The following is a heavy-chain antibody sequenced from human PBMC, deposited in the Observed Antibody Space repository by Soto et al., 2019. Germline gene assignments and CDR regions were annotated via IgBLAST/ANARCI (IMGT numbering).Heavy chain of an antibody. CDR1: GFSFTAAW. D-gene: IGHD3-3*01. J-gene: IGHJ6*01. V-gene: IGHV3-15*07. Sequence: QLVESGGGLVTPGKSVTLSCVGSGFSFTAAWMNWVRQAPGTGLEWVGRIKSRGNGGTTDYSAPVKGRFTISRDDSKNTVYLQMNSLNTEDTAVYFCAKQRGPSGFSYYGLEVWGQGSTVTVTS. CDR2: IKSRGNGGTT. CDR3: AKQRGPSGFSYYGLEV.